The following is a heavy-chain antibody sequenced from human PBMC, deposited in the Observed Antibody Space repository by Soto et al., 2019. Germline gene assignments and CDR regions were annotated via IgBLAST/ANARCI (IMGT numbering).Heavy chain of an antibody. CDR3: ARHDYGDYYFDY. V-gene: IGHV1-18*01. J-gene: IGHJ4*02. D-gene: IGHD4-17*01. CDR1: GYTFTSYG. Sequence: ASVKVSCKASGYTFTSYGISWVRQAPGQGLEWMGWISAYNGNTNYAQKLQGRVTMSTDTSTSTAYMELRSLRSDDTAVYYCARHDYGDYYFDYWGQGTLVTVSS. CDR2: ISAYNGNT.